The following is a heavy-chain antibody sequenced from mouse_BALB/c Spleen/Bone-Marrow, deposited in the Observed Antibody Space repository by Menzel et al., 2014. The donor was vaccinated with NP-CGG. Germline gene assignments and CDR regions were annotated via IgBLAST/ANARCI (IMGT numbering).Heavy chain of an antibody. V-gene: IGHV1S81*02. D-gene: IGHD2-12*01. J-gene: IGHJ1*01. CDR2: INPNNGRT. CDR1: GYTFTSYW. Sequence: QVQMKESGAELVKPGASVKLSCKTSGYTFTSYWMHWVKQRPGQGLEWIGEINPNNGRTYYNEKFRNKATLTVDKSSSTVYMQLSSVTAEDSAVYYCGRCYNWYFDVWGAGTTVTVSS. CDR3: GRCYNWYFDV.